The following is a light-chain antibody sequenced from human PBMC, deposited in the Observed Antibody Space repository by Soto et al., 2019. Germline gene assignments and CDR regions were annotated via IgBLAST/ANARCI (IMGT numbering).Light chain of an antibody. CDR2: AAS. Sequence: DIQFTQSPAFVSASVGDRVTITCRASQGISSDLAWYQQNPGKAPKLLIYAASTLQNGVPSTFSGSGSGTEFTLTISSLQPEDFGTYYCQQFKSYPITFGQGSRLEIK. CDR1: QGISSD. J-gene: IGKJ5*01. V-gene: IGKV1-9*01. CDR3: QQFKSYPIT.